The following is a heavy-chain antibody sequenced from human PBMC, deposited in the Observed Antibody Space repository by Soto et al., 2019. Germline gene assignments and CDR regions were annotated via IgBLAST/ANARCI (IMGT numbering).Heavy chain of an antibody. CDR3: ARGGSLAEYFDY. CDR2: IIPIFGTA. Sequence: SVKVSCKASGGTFSSYAIRWVRQAPGQGLEWMGGIIPIFGTANYAQKFQGRVTITADESTSTAYMELSSLRSEDTAVYYCARGGSLAEYFDYWGQGTLVTVSS. CDR1: GGTFSSYA. V-gene: IGHV1-69*13. J-gene: IGHJ4*02. D-gene: IGHD1-26*01.